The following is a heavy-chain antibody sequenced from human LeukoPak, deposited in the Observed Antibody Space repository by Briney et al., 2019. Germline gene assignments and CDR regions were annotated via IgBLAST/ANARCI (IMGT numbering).Heavy chain of an antibody. D-gene: IGHD1-26*01. J-gene: IGHJ4*02. CDR3: ARRSEGFSGSPDY. V-gene: IGHV3-20*04. CDR2: INWNGGNT. Sequence: GGSLRLSCAASGFTFDDYGMRWVRQAPGKGLEWVSGINWNGGNTGYADSVKGRFTISRDNAKNSLYLQMNSLRAEDTALYYCARRSEGFSGSPDYWGQGTLVTVSS. CDR1: GFTFDDYG.